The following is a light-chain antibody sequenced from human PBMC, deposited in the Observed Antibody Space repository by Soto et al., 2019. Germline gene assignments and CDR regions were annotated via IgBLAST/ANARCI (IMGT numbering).Light chain of an antibody. J-gene: IGKJ1*01. V-gene: IGKV3-15*01. CDR3: QQYSNWPPIT. Sequence: EIVLTQSPGTLSLSPGERATLSCGASQSVRSYLAWYQQKPGQAPRLLIHGASTRAPGIPARSSGSGSGTDFTLTISSLQPDDFAVYHCQQYSNWPPITFGQGTKVDIK. CDR1: QSVRSY. CDR2: GAS.